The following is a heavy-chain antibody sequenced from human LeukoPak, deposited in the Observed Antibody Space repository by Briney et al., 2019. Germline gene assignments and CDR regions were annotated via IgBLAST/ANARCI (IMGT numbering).Heavy chain of an antibody. D-gene: IGHD3-22*01. J-gene: IGHJ4*02. CDR1: GFTFDDYG. CDR3: ARDWTGYYDSSGYWYY. Sequence: PGGSLRLSCVASGFTFDDYGISWVRQAPGKGLEWVSRIHWNSGSTRYADSVKGRFTISRDNAKNSLYLQMNSLRAEDTAVYYCARDWTGYYDSSGYWYYWGQGTLVTVSS. V-gene: IGHV3-20*04. CDR2: IHWNSGST.